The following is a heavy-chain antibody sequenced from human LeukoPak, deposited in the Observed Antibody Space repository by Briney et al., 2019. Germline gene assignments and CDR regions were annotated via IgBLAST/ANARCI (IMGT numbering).Heavy chain of an antibody. CDR2: INPNSGGT. J-gene: IGHJ4*02. D-gene: IGHD6-19*01. Sequence: ASVKVSCKASGYTFTGYYMHWVRQAPGQGLEWMGWINPNSGGTNYAQKFQGRVTMTRDTSISTAYMELSRLRSDDTAVYYCARDGLHSSGWYSFWGQGTLVTVSS. CDR1: GYTFTGYY. CDR3: ARDGLHSSGWYSF. V-gene: IGHV1-2*02.